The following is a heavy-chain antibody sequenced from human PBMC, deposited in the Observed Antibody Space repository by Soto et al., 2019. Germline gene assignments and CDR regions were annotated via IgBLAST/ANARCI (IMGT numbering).Heavy chain of an antibody. Sequence: QVQLRESGPGLVKPSGTLFLTCAVSSGSVNSSNWWSWVRQPPGKGLEWVGEIYHGGSANYNPSLRSRVTMSLDKSKNQVFLQLSSVTAADTAVYYCARDPAAAGTFDYWGQGTLVTVSS. CDR2: IYHGGSA. CDR3: ARDPAAAGTFDY. D-gene: IGHD6-13*01. J-gene: IGHJ4*02. V-gene: IGHV4-4*02. CDR1: SGSVNSSNW.